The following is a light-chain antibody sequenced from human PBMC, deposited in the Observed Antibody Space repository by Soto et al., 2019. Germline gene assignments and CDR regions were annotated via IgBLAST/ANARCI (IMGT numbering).Light chain of an antibody. CDR3: QQYNSSPT. CDR2: KAS. J-gene: IGKJ1*01. CDR1: QSISSW. Sequence: DIQMTQSPSTLSASVGDRVTITCRASQSISSWLAWYQQKPGKAPKLLIYKASSLESGVPSRFSGSGSGTEFTLTISSLEPYDFATYYCQQYNSSPTFGQGTKVEFK. V-gene: IGKV1-5*03.